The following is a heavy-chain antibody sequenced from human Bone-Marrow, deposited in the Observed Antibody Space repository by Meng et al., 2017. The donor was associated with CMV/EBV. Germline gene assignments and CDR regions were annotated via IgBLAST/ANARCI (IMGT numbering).Heavy chain of an antibody. CDR2: IIPIFGTA. V-gene: IGHV1-69*05. J-gene: IGHJ6*02. CDR1: GGTFSSYA. Sequence: SVKVSCKASGGTFSSYAISWVRQAPGQGLEWMGGIIPIFGTANYAQKLQGRVTMTTDTSTSTAYMELRSLRSDDTAVYYCARGEPGYGMDVWGQGTTVTVSS. D-gene: IGHD1-14*01. CDR3: ARGEPGYGMDV.